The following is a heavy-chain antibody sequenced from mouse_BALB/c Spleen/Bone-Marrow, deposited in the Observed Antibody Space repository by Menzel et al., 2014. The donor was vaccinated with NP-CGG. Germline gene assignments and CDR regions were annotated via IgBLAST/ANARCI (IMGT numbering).Heavy chain of an antibody. D-gene: IGHD3-2*02. CDR2: ISSGSSTI. CDR3: AIRDY. Sequence: DVMLVESGGGLVLPGGSRKLSCAASGFTFSSFGMHWVRQAPEKGLEWVAYISSGSSTIYYADTVKGRFTISRDNPKNTLFLQMTSLRSEDTAMHYCAIRDYWGQGTLVTVSA. V-gene: IGHV5-17*02. J-gene: IGHJ3*01. CDR1: GFTFSSFG.